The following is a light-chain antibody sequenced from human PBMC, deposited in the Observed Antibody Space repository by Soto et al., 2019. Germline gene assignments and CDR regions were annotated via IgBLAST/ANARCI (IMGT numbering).Light chain of an antibody. CDR1: QSVSSSY. J-gene: IGKJ5*01. Sequence: EIVMTQSPATLSVSPGERATLSCRAIQSVSSSYLAWYQQKPGQAPRLLIYGASSRATGIPDRFSGSGSGTHFTLTINRLEPEDFAVYYCQQYGGSPRITFGQGTRLEI. V-gene: IGKV3-20*01. CDR3: QQYGGSPRIT. CDR2: GAS.